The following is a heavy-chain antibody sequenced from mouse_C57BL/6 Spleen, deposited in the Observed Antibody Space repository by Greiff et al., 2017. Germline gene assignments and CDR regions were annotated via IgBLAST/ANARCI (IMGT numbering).Heavy chain of an antibody. Sequence: EVQVVESGGGLVQPGGSLSLSCAASGFTFTDYYMSWVRQPPGKALEWLGFISNKANGYTTEYSASVKGRFTISRDNSQSILYLQMNALRAEDSATYYCARYDSKPWYFDVWGTGTTVTVSS. CDR3: ARYDSKPWYFDV. V-gene: IGHV7-3*01. J-gene: IGHJ1*03. CDR2: ISNKANGYTT. D-gene: IGHD2-5*01. CDR1: GFTFTDYY.